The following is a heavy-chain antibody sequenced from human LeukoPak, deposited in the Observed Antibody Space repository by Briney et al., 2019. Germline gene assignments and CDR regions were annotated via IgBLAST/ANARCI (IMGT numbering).Heavy chain of an antibody. V-gene: IGHV3-21*06. CDR1: GFSFNSFS. J-gene: IGHJ4*02. CDR2: ITSSGTYI. CDR3: ARVFDVGYFSATGYSDY. D-gene: IGHD3-22*01. Sequence: GGSLRLSCAASGFSFNSFSMNWVRQAPGRGLEWVSYITSSGTYIYYADSVRGRFTISRDNARNSLYLQMDSLTAEDTAIYYCARVFDVGYFSATGYSDYWGQGVLVTVSS.